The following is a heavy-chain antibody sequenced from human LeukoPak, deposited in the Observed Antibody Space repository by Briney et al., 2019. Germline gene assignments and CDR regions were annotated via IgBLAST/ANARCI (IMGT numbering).Heavy chain of an antibody. V-gene: IGHV3-23*01. D-gene: IGHD3-10*01. CDR3: AKDQEYYGSGSYSY. J-gene: IGHJ4*02. CDR2: ISGSGGST. CDR1: GFTFSSYA. Sequence: GGSLRLSCAASGFTFSSYAMSWVRQAPGKGLEWVSAISGSGGSTYYADSVKGRFTISRDNSKNTLYLQMNSLRAEDTAVYYCAKDQEYYGSGSYSYWGQGTLVTVSS.